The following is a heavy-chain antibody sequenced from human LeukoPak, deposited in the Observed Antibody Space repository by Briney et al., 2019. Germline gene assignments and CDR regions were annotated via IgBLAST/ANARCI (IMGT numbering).Heavy chain of an antibody. D-gene: IGHD1-1*01. CDR1: GGSFSGYY. Sequence: PSETLSLTCAVYGGSFSGYYWSWIRQPPGKGLEWIGYIYSSGSTNYNPSLKSRVTISVDTSKNQFSLKLSSVTAADTAVYYCARASAYNWNDYWGQGTLVTVSS. CDR3: ARASAYNWNDY. J-gene: IGHJ4*02. V-gene: IGHV4-59*01. CDR2: IYSSGST.